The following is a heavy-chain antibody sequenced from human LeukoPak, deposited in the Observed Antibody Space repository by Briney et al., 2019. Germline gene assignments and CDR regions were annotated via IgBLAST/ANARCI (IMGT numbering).Heavy chain of an antibody. D-gene: IGHD3-22*01. Sequence: GGSMRLSCAAYGFTFSSYAMSWVRQAPGKGLEWVSAISGSGGSTYYADSVKGRFTISRDNSKNTLYLQMNSLRAEDTAVYYCAKEMGPGYYDSSGYYYLVAFDIWGQGTMVTVSS. CDR1: GFTFSSYA. CDR2: ISGSGGST. J-gene: IGHJ3*02. CDR3: AKEMGPGYYDSSGYYYLVAFDI. V-gene: IGHV3-23*01.